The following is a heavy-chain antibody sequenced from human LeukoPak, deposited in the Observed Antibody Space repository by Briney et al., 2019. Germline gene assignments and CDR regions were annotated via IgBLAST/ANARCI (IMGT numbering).Heavy chain of an antibody. CDR2: IYYSGST. CDR3: ARQLGATPSYYYYGMDV. Sequence: TSETLSLTCTVSGGSISSYYWSWIRQPPGKGLEWIGYIYYSGSTNYNPSLKSRVTISVDTSKNQFSLKLSSVTAADTAVYYCARQLGATPSYYYYGMDVWGQGTTVTVSS. J-gene: IGHJ6*02. D-gene: IGHD1-26*01. CDR1: GGSISSYY. V-gene: IGHV4-59*08.